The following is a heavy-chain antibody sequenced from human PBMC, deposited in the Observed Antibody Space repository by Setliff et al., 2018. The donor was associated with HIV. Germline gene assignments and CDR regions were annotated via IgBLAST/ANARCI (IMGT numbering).Heavy chain of an antibody. CDR3: ARDTGQLVYYFDS. Sequence: PGGSLRLSCAASGFIFNDYYMNWIRQAPGKGLEWISYISSSGNTIYYADSVKGRFTISRDNAKNSLYLQMSSLRAEDTAVYFCARDTGQLVYYFDSWGQGTLVTVSS. V-gene: IGHV3-11*01. CDR2: ISSSGNTI. J-gene: IGHJ4*02. CDR1: GFIFNDYY. D-gene: IGHD6-6*01.